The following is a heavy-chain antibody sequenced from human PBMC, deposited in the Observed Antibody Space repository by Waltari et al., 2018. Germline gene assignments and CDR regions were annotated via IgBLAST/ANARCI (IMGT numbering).Heavy chain of an antibody. J-gene: IGHJ6*02. CDR3: ARDGVYYDILTGYPDYYYYGMDV. V-gene: IGHV3-33*01. Sequence: QVQLVESGGGVVQPGRSLRLSCAASGFTFSSYGMHWVRQAPGQGLAWVAVIWYDGSNKYYADSVKGRFTISRDNSKNTLYLQMNSLRAEDTAVYYCARDGVYYDILTGYPDYYYYGMDVWGQGTTVTVSS. D-gene: IGHD3-9*01. CDR1: GFTFSSYG. CDR2: IWYDGSNK.